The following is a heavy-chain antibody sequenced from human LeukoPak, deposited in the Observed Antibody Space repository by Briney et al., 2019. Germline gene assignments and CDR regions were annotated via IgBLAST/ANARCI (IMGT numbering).Heavy chain of an antibody. CDR2: INPNSGGT. J-gene: IGHJ4*02. D-gene: IGHD3-22*01. V-gene: IGHV1-2*02. CDR3: ARDVGYDSSGYYLGVDY. Sequence: ASVKVSCKASGHPFTAYYMNWVRQAPGHGREWMGWINPNSGGTNDAQKFRGRVTLTRDTSISTAYMELSRLRSDDTAVYYCARDVGYDSSGYYLGVDYWGQGTLVTVSS. CDR1: GHPFTAYY.